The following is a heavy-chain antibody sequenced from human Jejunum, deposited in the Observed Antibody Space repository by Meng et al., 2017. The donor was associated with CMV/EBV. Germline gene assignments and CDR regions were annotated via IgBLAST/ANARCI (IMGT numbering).Heavy chain of an antibody. J-gene: IGHJ4*02. CDR2: IYHSGGT. D-gene: IGHD6-6*01. Sequence: SSSNGDDYGSWIRQVQGRGMEWIGYIYHSGGTSYNPSLKSRVTMSVDTSKDHFSLKVSSVTAADTAMYYCARGNLAESTSSPDDFDYWGQGTLVTVSS. CDR1: SSSNGDDY. V-gene: IGHV4-30-4*08. CDR3: ARGNLAESTSSPDDFDY.